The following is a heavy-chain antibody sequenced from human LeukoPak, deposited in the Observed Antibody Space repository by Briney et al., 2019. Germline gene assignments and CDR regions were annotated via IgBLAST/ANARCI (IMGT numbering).Heavy chain of an antibody. CDR2: MNPNSGNT. D-gene: IGHD3-16*01. V-gene: IGHV1-8*03. CDR3: ARAGGPRDRRFDP. CDR1: GYTFTSYD. J-gene: IGHJ5*02. Sequence: ASVKVSCKASGYTFTSYDINWVRQATGQGLEWMGWMNPNSGNTGYAKKFQVRVSITRNTSISTAYMELSSLRSEDTAVYYWARAGGPRDRRFDPWGQGTLVTVSS.